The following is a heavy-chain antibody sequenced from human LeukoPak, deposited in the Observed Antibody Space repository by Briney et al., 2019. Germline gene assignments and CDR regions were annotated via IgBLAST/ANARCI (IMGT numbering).Heavy chain of an antibody. D-gene: IGHD6-13*01. CDR1: GFTFSGSA. V-gene: IGHV3-73*01. CDR3: ARTPPGIANAFYFDY. CDR2: IRSKAANYAT. Sequence: GRSLRPSCATPGFTFSGSAMHWVRQASGKGLEWVCRIRSKAANYATAYAASVKGSFTISRDDSENTAYLQMNSLKTEDTAVYYCARTPPGIANAFYFDYWGQGILVTVSS. J-gene: IGHJ4*02.